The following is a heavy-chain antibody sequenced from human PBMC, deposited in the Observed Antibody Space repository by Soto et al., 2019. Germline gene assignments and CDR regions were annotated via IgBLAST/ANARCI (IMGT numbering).Heavy chain of an antibody. CDR1: GGSLSSYY. CDR2: IYYSGST. J-gene: IGHJ6*02. V-gene: IGHV4-59*01. CDR3: ARDNSSVTSGYYYYGMDV. D-gene: IGHD6-19*01. Sequence: LSLTCTVPGGSLSSYYWSWIRQPPGKGLEWIGYIYYSGSTNYNPSLKSRVTISVDTSKNQFSLKLSSVTAADTAVYYCARDNSSVTSGYYYYGMDVWGQGTTVTVSS.